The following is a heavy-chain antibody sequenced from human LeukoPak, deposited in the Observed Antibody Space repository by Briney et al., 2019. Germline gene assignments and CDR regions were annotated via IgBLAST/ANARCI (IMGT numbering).Heavy chain of an antibody. Sequence: GGSPRLSCAASGFTFSSYAMSWVRQAPGKGLEWVSAISDSAGTTYYADSVKGRFTISRDNSKNTLYLQMNSLRAEDTALYYCANSNGRLFDYWGQGTLVTVSS. J-gene: IGHJ4*02. CDR2: ISDSAGTT. V-gene: IGHV3-23*01. CDR1: GFTFSSYA. CDR3: ANSNGRLFDY. D-gene: IGHD1-1*01.